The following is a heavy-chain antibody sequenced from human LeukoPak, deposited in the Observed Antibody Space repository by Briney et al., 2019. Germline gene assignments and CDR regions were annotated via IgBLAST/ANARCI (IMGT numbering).Heavy chain of an antibody. D-gene: IGHD5-18*01. J-gene: IGHJ3*01. CDR3: AKARRGYSYGSPIGAFDL. CDR1: GFTFSSYE. V-gene: IGHV3-48*03. Sequence: PGGSLRLSCAASGFTFSSYEMNWVRQAPGKGLEWVSYISSSGSTTYYADSVKGRFTISRDNAKNSLYLQMSSLRAEDMALYYCAKARRGYSYGSPIGAFDLWGQGTMVTVSS. CDR2: ISSSGSTT.